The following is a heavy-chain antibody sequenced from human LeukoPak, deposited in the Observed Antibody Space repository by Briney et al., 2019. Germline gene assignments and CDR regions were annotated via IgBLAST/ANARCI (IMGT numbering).Heavy chain of an antibody. CDR2: IRSKAYGGTT. CDR3: ARGGVYCSSVSCSVDY. CDR1: GFTFGDYA. D-gene: IGHD2-2*01. V-gene: IGHV3-49*03. Sequence: GGSLRLPCTASGFTFGDYAMSWFRQAPGKGLEWVGFIRSKAYGGTTENAASVKGRFTISRDDSKSIAYLQMNSLKTEDTAVYYCARGGVYCSSVSCSVDYWGQGILVTVSS. J-gene: IGHJ4*02.